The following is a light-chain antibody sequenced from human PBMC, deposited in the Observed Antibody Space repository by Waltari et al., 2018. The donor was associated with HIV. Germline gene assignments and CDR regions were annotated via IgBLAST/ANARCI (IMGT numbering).Light chain of an antibody. CDR1: NIGSKK. CDR3: QVWDSNTVV. CDR2: RDS. Sequence: SYDLTQPLSVSVALGQTARITCGGNNIGSKKVHWYQQKPGQAPVLVIYRDSNRPSGIPERFSGSNSGNTATLTISRAQAGDEADFYCQVWDSNTVVFGGGTKLTVL. V-gene: IGLV3-9*01. J-gene: IGLJ2*01.